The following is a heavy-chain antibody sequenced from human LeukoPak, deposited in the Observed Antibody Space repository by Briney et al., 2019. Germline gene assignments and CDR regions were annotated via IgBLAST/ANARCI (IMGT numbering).Heavy chain of an antibody. Sequence: TGGSLRLSCAASGFTFSSYGMHWVRQAPGKGLEWVAFIRYDGSNRYYADSVKGRFTISRDNSKNTLYLQMNSLRAEDTAVYYCAKDWVTTVATGFDYWGQGTLVTVSS. J-gene: IGHJ4*02. CDR3: AKDWVTTVATGFDY. CDR1: GFTFSSYG. D-gene: IGHD4-17*01. V-gene: IGHV3-30*02. CDR2: IRYDGSNR.